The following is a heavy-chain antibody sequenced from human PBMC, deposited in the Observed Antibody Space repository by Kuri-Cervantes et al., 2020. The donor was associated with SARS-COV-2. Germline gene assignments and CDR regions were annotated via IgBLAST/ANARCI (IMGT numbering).Heavy chain of an antibody. CDR1: GFSLSGYA. Sequence: GGSLRLSCTGPGFSLSGYALHWVRQAPGKGLEWVAVISFDGSNKKYADFVEGRFTISRDNSKNTLYLQMNSLRAEDTAVYYCARDGIVGATPHFDYWGQGTLVTVSS. CDR2: ISFDGSNK. D-gene: IGHD1-26*01. V-gene: IGHV3-30*04. CDR3: ARDGIVGATPHFDY. J-gene: IGHJ4*02.